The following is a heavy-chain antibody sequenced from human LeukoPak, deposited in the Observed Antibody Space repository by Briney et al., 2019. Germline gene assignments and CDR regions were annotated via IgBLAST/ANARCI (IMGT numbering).Heavy chain of an antibody. CDR3: AKDANYYDSSGYFIPFDY. CDR1: GFTFIRFA. J-gene: IGHJ4*02. CDR2: ISGNGHQT. D-gene: IGHD3-22*01. Sequence: PGGSRRLSCSASGFTFIRFAMTWVRQVPGRGLEWVSTISGNGHQTYYADSVKGRFSVSRDNSKNILYLQMDSLRADDSALYYCAKDANYYDSSGYFIPFDYWGQGTLVTVSS. V-gene: IGHV3-23*01.